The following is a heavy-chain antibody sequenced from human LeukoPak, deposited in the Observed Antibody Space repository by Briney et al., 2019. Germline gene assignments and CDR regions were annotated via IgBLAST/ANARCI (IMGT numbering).Heavy chain of an antibody. Sequence: GSLRLSCAASGFTFSSYGMRWVRQAPGKGLEWVAFIRYDGSNKYYADSVKGRFTISRDNSKNTLYLQMNSLRAEDTAVYYCAKDWDSSWYEAYFDYWGQGTLVTVSS. CDR1: GFTFSSYG. D-gene: IGHD6-13*01. CDR3: AKDWDSSWYEAYFDY. V-gene: IGHV3-30*02. J-gene: IGHJ4*02. CDR2: IRYDGSNK.